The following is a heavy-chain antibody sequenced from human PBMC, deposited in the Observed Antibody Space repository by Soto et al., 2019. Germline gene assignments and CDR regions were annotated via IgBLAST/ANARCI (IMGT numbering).Heavy chain of an antibody. CDR2: IYPGDSDT. Sequence: GESLKISCKGSGYTFTDYWIGWVRQLPGKGLEWMGIIYPGDSDTRYSPSFQGHVTITVDKSTSTAYLQCNTLKASGTAMYYCARHNSNFRYYHYGMDVWGQGTTVTVSS. J-gene: IGHJ6*02. CDR1: GYTFTDYW. CDR3: ARHNSNFRYYHYGMDV. V-gene: IGHV5-51*01. D-gene: IGHD4-4*01.